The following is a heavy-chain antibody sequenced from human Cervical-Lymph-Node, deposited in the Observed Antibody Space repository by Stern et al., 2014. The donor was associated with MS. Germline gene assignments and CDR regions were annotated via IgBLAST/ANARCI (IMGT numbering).Heavy chain of an antibody. CDR1: GFTFSSYW. Sequence: EEHLVESGGGLVQPGGSLRLSCAASGFTFSSYWMHWVRQAPGQGLVWVSRINSDGSSTSYADSVKGRFTISRDNAKNTLYLQMNSLRAEDTAVYYCARDPSYCGGDCYANWFDPWGQGTLVTVSS. CDR3: ARDPSYCGGDCYANWFDP. J-gene: IGHJ5*02. CDR2: INSDGSST. V-gene: IGHV3-74*01. D-gene: IGHD2-21*02.